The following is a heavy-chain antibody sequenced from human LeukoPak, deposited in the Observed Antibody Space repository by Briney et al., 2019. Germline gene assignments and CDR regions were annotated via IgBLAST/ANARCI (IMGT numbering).Heavy chain of an antibody. Sequence: LSETLSLTCTVSGGSISSYYWSWIRQPPGKGLEWIGYIYYSGSTDYNPSLKSRVTISVDTSKNQFSLKLSSVTAADTAVYYCASKRIYGDGYFQHWGQGTLVTVSS. CDR2: IYYSGST. V-gene: IGHV4-59*01. D-gene: IGHD4-17*01. CDR3: ASKRIYGDGYFQH. CDR1: GGSISSYY. J-gene: IGHJ1*01.